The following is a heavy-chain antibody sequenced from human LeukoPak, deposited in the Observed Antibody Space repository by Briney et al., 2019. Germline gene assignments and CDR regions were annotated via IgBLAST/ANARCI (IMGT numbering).Heavy chain of an antibody. J-gene: IGHJ4*02. D-gene: IGHD3-22*01. CDR1: GFPFSSYV. V-gene: IGHV3-30-3*01. CDR3: ARGDDSSVYFYSYFDY. Sequence: GGSLRLSCAASGFPFSSYVMHWVRQAPGKGLDWVSVTTDGGGNKYYADSVKGRFTISRDNSNNTLDLQMNSLRTEDTAMYYCARGDDSSVYFYSYFDYWGQGTLVTV. CDR2: TTDGGGNK.